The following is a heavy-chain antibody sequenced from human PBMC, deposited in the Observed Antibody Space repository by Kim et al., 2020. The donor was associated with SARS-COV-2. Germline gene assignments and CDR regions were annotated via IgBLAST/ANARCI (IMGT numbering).Heavy chain of an antibody. CDR2: RSSYI. V-gene: IGHV3-21*01. J-gene: IGHJ4*02. Sequence: RSSYIYYADSVKCRFTISRDNAKNSLYLQMNSLRAEDTAVYYCAKTPGDYWGQGTLVTVSS. CDR3: AKTPGDY.